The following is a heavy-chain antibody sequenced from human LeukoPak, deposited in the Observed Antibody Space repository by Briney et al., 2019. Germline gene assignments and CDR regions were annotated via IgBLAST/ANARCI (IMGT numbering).Heavy chain of an antibody. Sequence: GGSLRLSCAASGFTFSSYEMNWVRQAPGKGLEWVSYISSNGSTIYYADSVKGRFTISRDNPKKSLYLQMNILRAEDTAVYYCASESGRYLGAFDIWGKGTMVAVSS. CDR3: ASESGRYLGAFDI. V-gene: IGHV3-48*03. CDR2: ISSNGSTI. J-gene: IGHJ3*02. CDR1: GFTFSSYE. D-gene: IGHD1-26*01.